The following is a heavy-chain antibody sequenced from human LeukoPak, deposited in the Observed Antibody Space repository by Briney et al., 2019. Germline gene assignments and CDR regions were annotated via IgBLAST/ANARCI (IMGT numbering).Heavy chain of an antibody. CDR3: AKDPTYDYVWGSYRYPDY. CDR1: GLTFSNAW. D-gene: IGHD3-16*02. CDR2: IKRKSDGGTT. V-gene: IGHV3-15*01. Sequence: GGSLRLSCAASGLTFSNAWMSWVRQAPGKGLEWVGRIKRKSDGGTTDYAAPVKGRFTISRDDSKNTLYLQMNSLRAEDTAVYYCAKDPTYDYVWGSYRYPDYWGQGTLVTVSS. J-gene: IGHJ4*02.